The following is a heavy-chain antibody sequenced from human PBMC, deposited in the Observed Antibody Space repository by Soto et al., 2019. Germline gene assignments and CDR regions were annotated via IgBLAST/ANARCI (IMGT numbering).Heavy chain of an antibody. CDR1: GGSFSGYY. D-gene: IGHD2-2*02. CDR2: INHSGST. CDR3: ARGPGCSSTSCYTYYYYYYGMDV. Sequence: PSETLSLTCAVYGGSFSGYYWSWIRQPPGKGLEWIGEINHSGSTNYNPSLKSRVTISVDTSKNQFSLKLSSVTAADTAVYYCARGPGCSSTSCYTYYYYYYGMDVWGQGTTVTVSS. J-gene: IGHJ6*02. V-gene: IGHV4-34*01.